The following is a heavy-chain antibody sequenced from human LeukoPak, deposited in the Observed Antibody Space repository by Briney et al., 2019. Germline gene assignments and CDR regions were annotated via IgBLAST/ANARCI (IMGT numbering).Heavy chain of an antibody. Sequence: GGSLRLSCAASGFTFSSYSMNWVRQAPGKGLEWVSSISSSSSYIYYADSVKGRFTISRDNAKNSLYLQMNSLRAEDTAVYYCARSVAYCGGDCFYDAFDIWGQGTMVTVSS. CDR2: ISSSSSYI. V-gene: IGHV3-21*01. CDR1: GFTFSSYS. J-gene: IGHJ3*02. CDR3: ARSVAYCGGDCFYDAFDI. D-gene: IGHD2-21*01.